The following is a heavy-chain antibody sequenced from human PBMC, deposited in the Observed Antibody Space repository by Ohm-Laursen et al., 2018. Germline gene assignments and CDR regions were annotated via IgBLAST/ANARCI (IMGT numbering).Heavy chain of an antibody. D-gene: IGHD6-13*01. Sequence: SLRLSCAASGFIFGDYYMNWIRQAPGKGLEWVSYVGGSGTTIYYTDSVRGRFTISRDNAKNSLYLQMNSLRAEDTALYYCAKDSSSWPYYFDYWGQGTLVTVSS. J-gene: IGHJ4*02. CDR2: VGGSGTTI. CDR1: GFIFGDYY. V-gene: IGHV3-11*01. CDR3: AKDSSSWPYYFDY.